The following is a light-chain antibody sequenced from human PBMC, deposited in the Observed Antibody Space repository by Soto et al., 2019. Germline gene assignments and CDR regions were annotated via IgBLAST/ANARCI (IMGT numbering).Light chain of an antibody. CDR3: CAYVSSNTLL. J-gene: IGLJ3*02. CDR1: SSDVGGYDL. V-gene: IGLV2-23*01. CDR2: EGN. Sequence: QSALTQPASVSGSPGQSITISCTGTSSDVGGYDLVSWYQQHPGKAPKLIIYEGNNRPSGISNRLSGSKSGNTASLIISGLQGDDEGDYYCCAYVSSNTLLFGGGTKLTVL.